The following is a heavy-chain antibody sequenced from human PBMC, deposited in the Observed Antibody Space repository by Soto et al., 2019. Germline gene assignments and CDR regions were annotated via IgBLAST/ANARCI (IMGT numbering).Heavy chain of an antibody. V-gene: IGHV4-39*01. CDR2: IYYSGIT. D-gene: IGHD2-15*01. J-gene: IGHJ4*02. Sequence: PSENLSLTCTVSGGSISTSAYYWSWIRQSPGKELEWIATIYYSGITYYNPSLRSRVTVSVDTSKNQFSLRLSSVTAADTAVFYCARLWDCGGGSCDFDYWGQGSVVTVSS. CDR1: GGSISTSAYY. CDR3: ARLWDCGGGSCDFDY.